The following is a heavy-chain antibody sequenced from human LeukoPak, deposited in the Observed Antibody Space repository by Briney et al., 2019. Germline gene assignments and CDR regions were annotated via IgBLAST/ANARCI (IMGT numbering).Heavy chain of an antibody. V-gene: IGHV4-59*01. D-gene: IGHD3-10*01. Sequence: SETLSLTCTVSGGSISSCYWSWIRQPPGKGLEWIGYIYYSGSTNYNPSLKSRVTISVDTSKNQFSLKLSSVTAADTAVYYCARGITMVRGVIANWFDPWGQGTLVTVSS. CDR1: GGSISSCY. CDR2: IYYSGST. CDR3: ARGITMVRGVIANWFDP. J-gene: IGHJ5*02.